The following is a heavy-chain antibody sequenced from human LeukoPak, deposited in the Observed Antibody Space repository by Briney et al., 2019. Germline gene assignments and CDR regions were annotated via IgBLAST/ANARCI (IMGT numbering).Heavy chain of an antibody. CDR3: ARGTFGEFVDY. V-gene: IGHV4-38-2*02. D-gene: IGHD3-10*01. CDR2: IYYGGST. CDR1: DYSISSDYY. J-gene: IGHJ4*02. Sequence: SETLSLTCTVSDYSISSDYYYAWIRRPPGEGLEWIGSIYYGGSTYSNPSLKRRVTISVDTSKKHLSLKLSSVTAADTAVYYCARGTFGEFVDYWGQGTLVTVSS.